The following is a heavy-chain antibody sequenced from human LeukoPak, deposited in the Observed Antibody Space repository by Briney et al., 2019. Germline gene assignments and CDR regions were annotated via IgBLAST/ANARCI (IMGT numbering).Heavy chain of an antibody. Sequence: GGSLRLSCAASGFTFSSYGMHWVRQAPGKGLEWVAVISYDGSNKYYADSVKGRFTISRDNSKNTLYLQMNSLRAEDTAVYYCAKDLGYGGNPFDPWGQGTLVTVSP. J-gene: IGHJ5*02. V-gene: IGHV3-30*18. CDR3: AKDLGYGGNPFDP. CDR1: GFTFSSYG. D-gene: IGHD4-23*01. CDR2: ISYDGSNK.